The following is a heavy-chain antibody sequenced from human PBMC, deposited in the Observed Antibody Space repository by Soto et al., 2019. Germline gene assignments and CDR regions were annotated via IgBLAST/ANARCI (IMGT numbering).Heavy chain of an antibody. D-gene: IGHD5-12*01. V-gene: IGHV3-23*01. CDR1: GFIFSNYA. CDR2: ISGSGSTT. Sequence: EVQLLESGGHLVQPGGSLRLSCAASGFIFSNYAMSWVRQAPGKGLEWVSFISGSGSTTYYADSVKGRFTISRGNSKNTLYLQMNSLRAEDTAVYYCAKPGRGYGTEVYYWDQGTLVTVSS. J-gene: IGHJ4*02. CDR3: AKPGRGYGTEVYY.